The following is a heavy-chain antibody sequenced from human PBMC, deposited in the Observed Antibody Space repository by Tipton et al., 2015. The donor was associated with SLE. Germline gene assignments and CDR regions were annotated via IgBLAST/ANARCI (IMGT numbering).Heavy chain of an antibody. J-gene: IGHJ3*01. V-gene: IGHV4-31*03. CDR1: GDSISSGGYY. CDR3: ARIIAGHGDAFDV. Sequence: TLSLTCTVSGDSISSGGYYWSWIRQHPGKGLEWIGYISYSETTNYNPSLKSRVTMSVDPSKNQFSLTLMSVTAADTAVYFCARIIAGHGDAFDVWGQGTMVTVSS. CDR2: ISYSETT.